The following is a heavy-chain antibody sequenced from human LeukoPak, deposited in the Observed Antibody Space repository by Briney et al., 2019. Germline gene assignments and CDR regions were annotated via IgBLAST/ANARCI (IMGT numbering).Heavy chain of an antibody. Sequence: SETLSLTCTVSGGSISSSSYYWGWIRQPPGKGLEWIGSIYYSGSTYHNPSLKSRVTISVDTSKNQFSLKLSSVTAADTAVHYCGGIVVVITNPYYFDYWGQGTLVTVSS. D-gene: IGHD3-22*01. CDR3: GGIVVVITNPYYFDY. J-gene: IGHJ4*02. V-gene: IGHV4-39*01. CDR1: GGSISSSSYY. CDR2: IYYSGST.